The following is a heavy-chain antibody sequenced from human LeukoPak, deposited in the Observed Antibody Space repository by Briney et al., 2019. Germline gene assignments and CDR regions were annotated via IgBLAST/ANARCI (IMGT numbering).Heavy chain of an antibody. D-gene: IGHD6-25*01. CDR3: ARDFMVSGTTWYYYYVDV. CDR1: GFTFSSYW. J-gene: IGHJ6*03. Sequence: GGSLRLSCAASGFTFSSYWMSWVRQAPGKGLECVANIKEDGSEKYYVDSVKGRFTISRDNAKNSLHLQMNSLRAEDTAVYYCARDFMVSGTTWYYYYVDVWGKGTTVTVSS. V-gene: IGHV3-7*01. CDR2: IKEDGSEK.